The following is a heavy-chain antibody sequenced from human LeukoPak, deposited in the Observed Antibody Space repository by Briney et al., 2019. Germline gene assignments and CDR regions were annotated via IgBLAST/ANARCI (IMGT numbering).Heavy chain of an antibody. D-gene: IGHD2-8*02. CDR3: ARDLVVPTRRLFDY. J-gene: IGHJ4*02. CDR1: GGSISSYY. Sequence: SETLSLTCTISGGSISSYYWSWIRHPPGQGLEWIGYIYHSWSTNYNLSLKSRVPISVDTSKNQITLKLSSVTAADTAVYYCARDLVVPTRRLFDYWGQGTLVTVSS. V-gene: IGHV4-59*12. CDR2: IYHSWST.